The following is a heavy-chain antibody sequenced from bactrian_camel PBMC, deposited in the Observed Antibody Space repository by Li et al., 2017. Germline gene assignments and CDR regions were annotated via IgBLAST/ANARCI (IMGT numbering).Heavy chain of an antibody. CDR2: IDSDGTT. D-gene: IGHD5*01. J-gene: IGHJ4*01. CDR1: GNTVNSVC. V-gene: IGHV3S53*01. CDR3: AAGPSLGSTNGLPRCAFNV. Sequence: VQLVESGGGSVPAGGSLTLSCDFSGNTVNSVCMGWFRQAPGKEREGVATIDSDGTTSYADSVKGRFTISRDNGNTVYLHMNDLRPEDTGMYYCAAGPSLGSTNGLPRCAFNVWGQGTQVTVS.